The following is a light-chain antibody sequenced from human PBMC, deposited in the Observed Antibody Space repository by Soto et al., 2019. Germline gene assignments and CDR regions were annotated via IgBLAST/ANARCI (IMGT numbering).Light chain of an antibody. V-gene: IGLV2-11*01. CDR2: DVS. CDR1: SSDVGGYNY. CDR3: CSYAGSYTVL. Sequence: QSALTQPRSVSGSPGQSVTISCNGTSSDVGGYNYVSWYQQHPGKAPKLMICDVSKRPSGVPDRFSGSKSGNTASLTISGLQAEDEADYYCCSYAGSYTVLFGGGTKLTVL. J-gene: IGLJ2*01.